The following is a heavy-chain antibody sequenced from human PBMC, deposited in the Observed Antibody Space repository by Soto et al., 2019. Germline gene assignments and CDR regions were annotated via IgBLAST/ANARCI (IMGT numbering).Heavy chain of an antibody. J-gene: IGHJ5*02. CDR1: GYTFTSYG. Sequence: ASVKVSCKASGYTFTSYGISWVRQGPGQGLEWMGWISAYNGNTNYAQKLQGRVTMTTDTSTSTAYMELRSLRSDDTAVYYCARDVLNYDFWSGFGPWGQGPLVTVSS. D-gene: IGHD3-3*01. CDR3: ARDVLNYDFWSGFGP. V-gene: IGHV1-18*04. CDR2: ISAYNGNT.